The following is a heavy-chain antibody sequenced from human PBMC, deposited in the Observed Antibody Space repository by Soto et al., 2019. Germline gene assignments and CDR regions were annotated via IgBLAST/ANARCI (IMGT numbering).Heavy chain of an antibody. Sequence: ASVKVSCKASGYTFTSYGISWVRQAPGQGLEWMGWISAYNGNTNYAQKLQGRVTMTTDTSTSTAYMELRSLRSDDTAVYYCARVAITLVRGVSFYYYYGMDGWGQGTTVTVSS. D-gene: IGHD3-10*01. CDR1: GYTFTSYG. V-gene: IGHV1-18*01. J-gene: IGHJ6*02. CDR3: ARVAITLVRGVSFYYYYGMDG. CDR2: ISAYNGNT.